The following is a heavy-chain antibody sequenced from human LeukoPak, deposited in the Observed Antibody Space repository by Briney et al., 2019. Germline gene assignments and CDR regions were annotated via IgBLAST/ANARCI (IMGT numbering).Heavy chain of an antibody. D-gene: IGHD3-16*01. CDR1: GFIFNNYA. Sequence: PGGSLRLSCAASGFIFNNYAMSWVRQAPGKGLEWVSVISGSGDFTYYADSVKGRFTISRDNSKYTLYMQINSLKGEDTAVYYCAPHGGGGVTWKHRFDYWGQGTLVTVSS. J-gene: IGHJ4*02. CDR2: ISGSGDFT. V-gene: IGHV3-23*01. CDR3: APHGGGGVTWKHRFDY.